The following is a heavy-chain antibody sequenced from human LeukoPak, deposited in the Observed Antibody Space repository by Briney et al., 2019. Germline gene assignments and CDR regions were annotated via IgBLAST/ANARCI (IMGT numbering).Heavy chain of an antibody. J-gene: IGHJ4*02. CDR1: GASFSGYY. Sequence: SETLSLTCTVYGASFSGYYWGWIRQPPGKGLEWIGEINHSGSTNYNPSLKSRVTISVDTSKNQFSPKLSSVTAADTAVYYCARGRGGSYPFDYWGQGTLVTVSS. D-gene: IGHD1-26*01. V-gene: IGHV4-34*01. CDR3: ARGRGGSYPFDY. CDR2: INHSGST.